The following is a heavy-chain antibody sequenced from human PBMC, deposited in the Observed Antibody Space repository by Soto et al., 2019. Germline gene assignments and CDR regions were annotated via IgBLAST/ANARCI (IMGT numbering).Heavy chain of an antibody. CDR2: INNNGST. J-gene: IGHJ5*02. CDR3: AHYFWANYRWDWFDP. D-gene: IGHD3-16*02. V-gene: IGHV4-59*01. Sequence: TWSWKNTGKGLEWIGYINNNGSTNYNPSLESRDTISVDTSKSQFSLKLSSVTAADTAVYYCAHYFWANYRWDWFDPWGQGTQVTVSS.